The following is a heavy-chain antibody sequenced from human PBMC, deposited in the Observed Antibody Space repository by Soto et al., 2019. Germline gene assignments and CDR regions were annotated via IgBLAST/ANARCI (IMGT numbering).Heavy chain of an antibody. J-gene: IGHJ4*02. CDR1: GFTFSSYA. CDR2: ISGSDDST. CDR3: ARRSSASTFDY. V-gene: IGHV3-23*01. D-gene: IGHD6-6*01. Sequence: EVQLLESGGGLVQPGESLRLSCAASGFTFSSYAMSWVRQAPGKGLEWVSVISGSDDSTYYAGSVKGRFTISRDNSKNTLYRQMNSLRAEDTAVDNCARRSSASTFDYWGQGTLVTVSS.